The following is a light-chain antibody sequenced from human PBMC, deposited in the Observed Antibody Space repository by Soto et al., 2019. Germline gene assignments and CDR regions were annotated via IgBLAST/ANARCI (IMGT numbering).Light chain of an antibody. V-gene: IGLV2-11*01. Sequence: QSVLTQPRSVSGSPGQSVTIACTGTSRDVGGYHYVSWYQHHPGKAPKLMIFNVNERPSGVPARFSGSKSGNTASLTISGLQAEDEADYYCCSYAGIYTLVFGGGTKLTVL. CDR3: CSYAGIYTLV. CDR1: SRDVGGYHY. J-gene: IGLJ2*01. CDR2: NVN.